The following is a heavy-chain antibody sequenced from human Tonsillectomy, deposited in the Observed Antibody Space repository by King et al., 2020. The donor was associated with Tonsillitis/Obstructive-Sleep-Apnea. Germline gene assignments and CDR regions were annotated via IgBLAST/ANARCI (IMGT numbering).Heavy chain of an antibody. Sequence: VQLVESGGGLVKPGGSLRLSCAASGFTFSNDWMNWVRQAPGKGLEWVGRIKSKTDGGTTDYAAHVKGRFTISRDDSKHTLYLQMNSRKTEDTAVYYCTTEWLDDDYYYGMYVWGQGTTVTVSS. J-gene: IGHJ6*02. CDR2: IKSKTDGGTT. D-gene: IGHD6-19*01. V-gene: IGHV3-15*07. CDR1: GFTFSNDW. CDR3: TTEWLDDDYYYGMYV.